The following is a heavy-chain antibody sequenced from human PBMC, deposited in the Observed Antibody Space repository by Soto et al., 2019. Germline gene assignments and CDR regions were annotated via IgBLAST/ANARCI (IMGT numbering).Heavy chain of an antibody. CDR2: ISGSGGST. V-gene: IGHV3-23*01. Sequence: TVGSLRLSCAASGFTFSSYAMSWVRQAPGKGLEWVSAISGSGGSTYYADSVKGRFTISRDNSKNTLYLQMNSLRAEDTAVYYCAKDRVAVATVFDYWGQGTLVTVSS. CDR1: GFTFSSYA. CDR3: AKDRVAVATVFDY. J-gene: IGHJ4*02. D-gene: IGHD6-19*01.